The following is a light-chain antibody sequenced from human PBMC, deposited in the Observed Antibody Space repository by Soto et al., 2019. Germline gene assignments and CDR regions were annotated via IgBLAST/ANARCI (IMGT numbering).Light chain of an antibody. CDR1: XSXSSSY. CDR2: GAS. CDR3: QQYGSSPLT. V-gene: IGKV3-20*01. J-gene: IGKJ5*01. Sequence: EIVLTQSPXTLXLSPGXXAXXXXRXSXSXSSSYLAWYQQKPGQAPRLLIYGASSRATGIPDRFSGSGSGTDFTLTISRLEPEDFAVYYCQQYGSSPLTFGQGTRLEIK.